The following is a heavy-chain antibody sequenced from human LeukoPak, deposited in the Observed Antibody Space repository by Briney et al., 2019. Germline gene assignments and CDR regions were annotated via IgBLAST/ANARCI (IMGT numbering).Heavy chain of an antibody. CDR2: VKSKVDGETA. CDR1: GLSFRNAW. CDR3: TTRGYCSGPGCYSDY. V-gene: IGHV3-15*07. Sequence: GGSLRLSCRASGLSFRNAWMNWVRQAPGKGLEWVGRVKSKVDGETAEYAALVKGRFNISRDDSKKTLYLEMNSLEVEDTAVYYCTTRGYCSGPGCYSDYWGQGTLVAVSS. D-gene: IGHD2-2*01. J-gene: IGHJ4*02.